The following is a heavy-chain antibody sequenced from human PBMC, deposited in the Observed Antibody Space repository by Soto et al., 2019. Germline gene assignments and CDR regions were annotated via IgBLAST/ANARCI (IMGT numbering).Heavy chain of an antibody. CDR3: ARVQVLLWFGELSRHYYYYMDV. D-gene: IGHD3-10*01. V-gene: IGHV3-21*01. CDR1: GFTFSSYS. Sequence: GGSLRLSCAASGFTFSSYSMNWVRQAPGKGLEWVSSISSSSSYIYYADSVKGRFTISRDNAKNSLYLQMNSLRAEDTAMYYCARVQVLLWFGELSRHYYYYMDVWGKGTTVTVSS. J-gene: IGHJ6*03. CDR2: ISSSSSYI.